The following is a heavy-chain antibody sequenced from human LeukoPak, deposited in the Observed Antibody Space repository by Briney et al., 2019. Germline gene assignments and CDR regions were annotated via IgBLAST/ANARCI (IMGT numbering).Heavy chain of an antibody. CDR3: ARIIHVDYTPLYYFDH. CDR1: GFTVSSNY. CDR2: IYSGGST. V-gene: IGHV3-66*01. Sequence: GGSLRLSCAASGFTVSSNYMSWVRQAPGKGLEWVSVIYSGGSTYYADSVKGRFTISRDNSKNTLYLQMNSLKAEDTAVYYCARIIHVDYTPLYYFDHWGQGTLVTVSS. D-gene: IGHD3-16*01. J-gene: IGHJ4*02.